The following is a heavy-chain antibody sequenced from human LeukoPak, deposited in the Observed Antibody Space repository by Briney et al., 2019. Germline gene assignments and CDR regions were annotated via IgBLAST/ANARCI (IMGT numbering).Heavy chain of an antibody. Sequence: GGSLRLSCAASGFSFTTYAMSWVRQVPGRGLEWVSGISGSGGNTYYADSVKGRFTISRDSSKNTLYLQMNSLRVEDTAVYYCVKRGVVGKAPRSYFDCWGQGTLVTVSS. D-gene: IGHD3-3*01. V-gene: IGHV3-23*01. CDR2: ISGSGGNT. CDR1: GFSFTTYA. CDR3: VKRGVVGKAPRSYFDC. J-gene: IGHJ4*02.